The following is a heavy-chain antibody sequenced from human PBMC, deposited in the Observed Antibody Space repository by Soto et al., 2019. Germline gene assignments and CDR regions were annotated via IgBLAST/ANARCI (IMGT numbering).Heavy chain of an antibody. CDR1: GFTFSDSA. CDR2: IRSKPNTDAT. J-gene: IGHJ6*03. CDR3: TRHVDCSGGSCYSGYYYYMDV. D-gene: IGHD2-15*01. V-gene: IGHV3-73*01. Sequence: GGSRRLSCAASGFTFSDSAMHWVRQASGKGLEWVGRIRSKPNTDATAYAASVKGRFTISRDDSKNTAYLQMNSLKTEDTAVYYCTRHVDCSGGSCYSGYYYYMDVWGKGTTVTVSS.